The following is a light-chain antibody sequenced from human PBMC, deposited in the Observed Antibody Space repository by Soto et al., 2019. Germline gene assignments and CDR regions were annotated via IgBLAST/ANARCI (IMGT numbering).Light chain of an antibody. CDR3: ISYTGKSASYV. J-gene: IGLJ1*01. Sequence: QSVLAQPASVSGSPGQSITISCTGTSTDVGAYNYVAWYQQRPGKAPKLIIYEVTNRPSGVSYRFSASKSGNTASLTISGLHSEDEADYYCISYTGKSASYVFGTGTKVTVL. CDR1: STDVGAYNY. CDR2: EVT. V-gene: IGLV2-14*01.